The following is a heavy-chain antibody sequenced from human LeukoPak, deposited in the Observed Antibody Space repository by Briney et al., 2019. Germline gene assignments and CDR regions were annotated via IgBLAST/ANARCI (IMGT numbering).Heavy chain of an antibody. CDR2: ISGSGGST. V-gene: IGHV3-23*01. J-gene: IGHJ4*02. Sequence: RGSLRLSCAASGFTFSSYAMSWVRQAPGKGLEWVSAISGSGGSTYYADSVKGRFTISRDNSKNTLYLQMNSLRAEDTAVYYCAKEGIFGVAKPVHYFDYWGQGTLVTVSS. CDR1: GFTFSSYA. D-gene: IGHD3-3*01. CDR3: AKEGIFGVAKPVHYFDY.